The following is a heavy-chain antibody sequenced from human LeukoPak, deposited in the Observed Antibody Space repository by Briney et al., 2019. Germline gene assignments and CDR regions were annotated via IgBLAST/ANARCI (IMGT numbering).Heavy chain of an antibody. CDR3: ARNGGNSDYDY. J-gene: IGHJ4*02. V-gene: IGHV4-4*02. D-gene: IGHD4-23*01. CDR2: IYHSGAT. Sequence: PSETLSLTCAVSGGSISSSSSICWTWVRQPPGKGLEWIGEIYHSGATNYNPSLKSRVTMLLDKSKNQFSLKLNSVTAADTAVYYCARNGGNSDYDYWGQGTLVIVS. CDR1: GGSISSSSSIC.